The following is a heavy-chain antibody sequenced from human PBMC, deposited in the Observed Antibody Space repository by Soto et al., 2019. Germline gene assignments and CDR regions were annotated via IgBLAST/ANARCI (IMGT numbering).Heavy chain of an antibody. Sequence: ASVKVSCKASGYTFTGYYMHWVRQAPGQGLAWLGWINTNSGGTNYAQKFQGRVTMTRDTSISTVYMELSRLRSDDTAVYYCARDGVVVPAAHYYYYGMDGWGQGTTVTVSS. D-gene: IGHD2-2*01. CDR2: INTNSGGT. J-gene: IGHJ6*02. V-gene: IGHV1-2*02. CDR1: GYTFTGYY. CDR3: ARDGVVVPAAHYYYYGMDG.